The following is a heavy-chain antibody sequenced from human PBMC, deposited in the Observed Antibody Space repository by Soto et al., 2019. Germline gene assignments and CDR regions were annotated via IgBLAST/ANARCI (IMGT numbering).Heavy chain of an antibody. J-gene: IGHJ4*02. CDR1: GFAFSNAW. CDR3: TPDGRTETDY. V-gene: IGHV3-15*07. CDR2: IKSKSDGGTT. Sequence: GGSLRISCAASGFAFSNAWMNWVRQAPGKGLEWVGRIKSKSDGGTTDYAAPVKGTFTISRDDSKNTLYLQMNSLKTEDTAVYYFTPDGRTETDYWGLGTLVTVSS.